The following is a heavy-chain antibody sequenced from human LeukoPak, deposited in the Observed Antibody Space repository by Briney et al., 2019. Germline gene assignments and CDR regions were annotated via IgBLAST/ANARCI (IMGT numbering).Heavy chain of an antibody. CDR1: GGTFSSYT. Sequence: ASVKVSCKASGGTFSSYTISWVRQAPGQGLEWMGRIIPILGIANYAQKLQGRVTITADKSTSTAYMELSSLRSEDTAVYYCASRYDFWSGYYPFDYWGQGTLVTVSS. CDR2: IIPILGIA. V-gene: IGHV1-69*02. J-gene: IGHJ4*02. D-gene: IGHD3-3*01. CDR3: ASRYDFWSGYYPFDY.